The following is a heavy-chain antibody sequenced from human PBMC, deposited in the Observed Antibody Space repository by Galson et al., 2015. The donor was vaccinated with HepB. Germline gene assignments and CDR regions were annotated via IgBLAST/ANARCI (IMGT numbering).Heavy chain of an antibody. CDR2: ISGSGGST. J-gene: IGHJ4*02. D-gene: IGHD2-15*01. CDR3: AKVSGYSSGARQKKYYFDY. V-gene: IGHV3-23*01. CDR1: GFTFSSYA. Sequence: SLRLSCAASGFTFSSYAMSWVRQAPGKGLEWVSAISGSGGSTYYADSVKGRFTISRDNSKNTLYLQMNSLRAEDTAVYYCAKVSGYSSGARQKKYYFDYWGQGTLVTVSS.